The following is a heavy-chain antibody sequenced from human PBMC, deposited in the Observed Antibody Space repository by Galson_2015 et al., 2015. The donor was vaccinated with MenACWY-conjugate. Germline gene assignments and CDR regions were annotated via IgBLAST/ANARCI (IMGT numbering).Heavy chain of an antibody. CDR1: GGSISGYY. Sequence: SETLSLTCTVSGGSISGYYWSWIRQSPGKGLEWLGYISYSGDTNYNPSLKSRVAISVDTSTNRFSLSLSSGTAADTAMYYCARHLYGGGECYFCYFDYWGQGTLVTVSS. CDR3: ARHLYGGGECYFCYFDY. CDR2: ISYSGDT. V-gene: IGHV4-59*08. D-gene: IGHD2-21*01. J-gene: IGHJ4*02.